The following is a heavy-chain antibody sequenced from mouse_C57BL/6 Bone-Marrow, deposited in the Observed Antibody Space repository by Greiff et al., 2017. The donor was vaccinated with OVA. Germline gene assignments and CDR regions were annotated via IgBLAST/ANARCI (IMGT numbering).Heavy chain of an antibody. D-gene: IGHD1-1*01. V-gene: IGHV1-59*01. J-gene: IGHJ3*01. CDR3: ARSYPGGAY. CDR2: IDPSDSYT. Sequence: QVQLQQPGAELVRPGTSVKLSCKASGYTFTSYWMHWVKQRPGQGLEWIGVIDPSDSYTNYNQKFKGKATLTVDTSSSTAYMQLSSLTSEDSAVYGCARSYPGGAYWGQGTLVTVSA. CDR1: GYTFTSYW.